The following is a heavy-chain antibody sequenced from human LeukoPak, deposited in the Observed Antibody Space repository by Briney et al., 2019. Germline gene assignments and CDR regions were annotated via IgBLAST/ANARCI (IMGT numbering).Heavy chain of an antibody. CDR3: VRGRYSLL. CDR2: IKQDGSER. J-gene: IGHJ3*01. D-gene: IGHD2-15*01. CDR1: GFTFSTYW. Sequence: RGSLRLSCVASGFTFSTYWMSWVRQAPGKGLEWVANIKQDGSERNYVDSVGGRFTISRDNAKNSLYLQMNSLRAEDTAVYYCVRGRYSLLWGQGTMVTVSS. V-gene: IGHV3-7*01.